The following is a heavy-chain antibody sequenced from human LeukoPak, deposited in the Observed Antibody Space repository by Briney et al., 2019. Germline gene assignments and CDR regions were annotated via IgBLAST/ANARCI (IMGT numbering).Heavy chain of an antibody. J-gene: IGHJ3*02. CDR3: ARDRDYSNNDAFDI. D-gene: IGHD4-11*01. V-gene: IGHV4-30-4*08. CDR2: IYYSGST. Sequence: PSETLSLTCTVSGGSISSGDYYWSWIRQPPGKGLEWIGYIYYSGSTYYNPSLKNRVTISVDTSKNQFSLKLSSVTAADTAVYYCARDRDYSNNDAFDIWGQGTMVTVSS. CDR1: GGSISSGDYY.